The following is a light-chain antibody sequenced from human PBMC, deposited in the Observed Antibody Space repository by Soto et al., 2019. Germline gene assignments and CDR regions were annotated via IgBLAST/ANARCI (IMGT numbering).Light chain of an antibody. Sequence: QSALTQPRSVSGSPGQSVTISCTATGSDVGDSSHVSWYQQHPGKAPKLMIYEGSKRPSGVSNRFSGSKSGNTASLTISGLQAEDEADYYCCSYAGSSTWVFGGGTKLTVL. CDR2: EGS. CDR3: CSYAGSSTWV. CDR1: GSDVGDSSH. V-gene: IGLV2-23*01. J-gene: IGLJ3*02.